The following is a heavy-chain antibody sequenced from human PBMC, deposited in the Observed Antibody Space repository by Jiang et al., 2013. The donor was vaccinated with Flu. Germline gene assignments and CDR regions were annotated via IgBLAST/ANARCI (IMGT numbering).Heavy chain of an antibody. J-gene: IGHJ4*02. V-gene: IGHV1-46*01. D-gene: IGHD2-15*01. Sequence: EVKEPGASVKVSCKASGYTFTSYYMHLVRQAPGQGLEWMGIINPSGGTTSYAQKFQGRVTMTRDTSTSTVYMELSSLRSEDTAVYYCARAVVTATLDYWGQGTLVTVSS. CDR2: INPSGGTT. CDR3: ARAVVTATLDY. CDR1: GYTFTSYY.